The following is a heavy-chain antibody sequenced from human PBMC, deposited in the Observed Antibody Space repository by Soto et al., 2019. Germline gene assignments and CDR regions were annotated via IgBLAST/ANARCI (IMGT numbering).Heavy chain of an antibody. D-gene: IGHD2-2*01. CDR2: INPNSGGT. CDR1: GYTFTGDY. J-gene: IGHJ3*02. CDR3: ARPYQLLSSSAAFDI. Sequence: ASVKVSCKASGYTFTGDYVHWVRQAPGQGLEWMGWINPNSGGTDYAQKFQGRVTMTRDTSISTAYMELSRLRSDDTAVYYCARPYQLLSSSAAFDIWGQGTMVTVSS. V-gene: IGHV1-2*02.